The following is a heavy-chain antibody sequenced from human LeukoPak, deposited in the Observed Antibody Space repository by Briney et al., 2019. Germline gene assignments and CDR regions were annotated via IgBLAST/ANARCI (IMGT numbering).Heavy chain of an antibody. V-gene: IGHV3-7*04. J-gene: IGHJ3*02. Sequence: GGSLRLSCAASGFTFTIYWMSWVRQAPGKGLEWVANIKQDGSEKYYVDSVKGRFTISRDNAKTALYLQMDSLRAEDTAVYYCARPRNAEDAFEIWGQGTMVTVSS. D-gene: IGHD1-14*01. CDR2: IKQDGSEK. CDR3: ARPRNAEDAFEI. CDR1: GFTFTIYW.